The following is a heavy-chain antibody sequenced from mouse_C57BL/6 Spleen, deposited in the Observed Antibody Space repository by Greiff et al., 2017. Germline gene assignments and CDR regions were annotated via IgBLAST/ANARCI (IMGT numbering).Heavy chain of an antibody. CDR1: GYSITSGYY. CDR2: ISYDGSN. D-gene: IGHD2-3*01. V-gene: IGHV3-6*01. CDR3: AREDGYYVRNAMDY. J-gene: IGHJ4*01. Sequence: ESGPGLVKPSQSLSLTCSVTGYSITSGYYWNWIRQFPGNKLEWMGYISYDGSNNYNPSLKNRISITRDTSKNQFFLKLNSVTTEDTATYYCAREDGYYVRNAMDYWGQGTSVTVSS.